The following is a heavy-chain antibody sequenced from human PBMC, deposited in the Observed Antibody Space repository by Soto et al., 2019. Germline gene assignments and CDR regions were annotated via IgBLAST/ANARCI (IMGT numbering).Heavy chain of an antibody. CDR2: ISAYNGNT. CDR3: VRVPYDFWSGYYKDAFDI. V-gene: IGHV1-18*01. D-gene: IGHD3-3*01. CDR1: GYTFTSYG. Sequence: ASVKVSCKASGYTFTSYGISWVRQAPGQGLDWMGWISAYNGNTNYAQKLQGRVTMTTDTSTSTAYMELRSLRSDVTAVYYCVRVPYDFWSGYYKDAFDIWGQGTMVTVSS. J-gene: IGHJ3*02.